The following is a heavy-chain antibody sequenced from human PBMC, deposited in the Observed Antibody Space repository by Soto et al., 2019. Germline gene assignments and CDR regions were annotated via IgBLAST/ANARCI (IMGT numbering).Heavy chain of an antibody. CDR3: ARDQTGITTAGGGRIDH. CDR2: VSFDGSNK. CDR1: GFTFSTHA. V-gene: IGHV3-30-3*01. J-gene: IGHJ4*02. Sequence: QVQLVESGGGVVQPGRSLRLSCAASGFTFSTHAMHWVRQAPGKGLEWVAIVSFDGSNKYYADSVKGGFTISRDNSKNTLYLQMSGLTPEDTAFYYCARDQTGITTAGGGRIDHWGQGTLVTVSS. D-gene: IGHD6-13*01.